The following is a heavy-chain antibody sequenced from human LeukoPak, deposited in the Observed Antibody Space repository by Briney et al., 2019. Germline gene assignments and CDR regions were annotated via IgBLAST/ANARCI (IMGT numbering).Heavy chain of an antibody. V-gene: IGHV1-46*01. D-gene: IGHD2-2*01. Sequence: GASVKVSSKASGYTFTSYGISWVRQAPGQGLEWMGIINPSGGSTSYAQKFQGRVTMTRDTSTSTVYMELSSLRSEDTAVYYCASFVGSNYWGQGTLVTVSS. CDR2: INPSGGST. J-gene: IGHJ4*02. CDR3: ASFVGSNY. CDR1: GYTFTSYG.